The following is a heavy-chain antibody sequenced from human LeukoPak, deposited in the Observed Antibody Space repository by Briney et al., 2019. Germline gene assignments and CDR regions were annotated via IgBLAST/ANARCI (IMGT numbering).Heavy chain of an antibody. J-gene: IGHJ4*02. CDR1: GFTLSEYG. Sequence: GGSLRLSCAASGFTLSEYGMHWVRQAPGKGPEWVAFIRYDGNKKYYIDSVKGRFTTSRDNSMNTVSLQMGSLRPEDTAVYYCARNAHSFDSSGYYFHFWGQGTLVTVSS. CDR2: IRYDGNKK. D-gene: IGHD3-22*01. V-gene: IGHV3-30*02. CDR3: ARNAHSFDSSGYYFHF.